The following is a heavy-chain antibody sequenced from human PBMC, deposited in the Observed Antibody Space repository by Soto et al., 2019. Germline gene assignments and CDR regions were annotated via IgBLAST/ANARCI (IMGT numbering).Heavy chain of an antibody. CDR3: AKDPHSSGWPYFDY. CDR1: GFTFSSYA. CDR2: ISGSGGST. D-gene: IGHD6-19*01. Sequence: GSLRLSCAASGFTFSSYAMSWVRQAPGKGLEWVSAISGSGGSTYYADSVKGRFTISRDNSKNTLYLQMDSLRAEDTAVYYCAKDPHSSGWPYFDYWGQGTLVTVSS. J-gene: IGHJ4*02. V-gene: IGHV3-23*01.